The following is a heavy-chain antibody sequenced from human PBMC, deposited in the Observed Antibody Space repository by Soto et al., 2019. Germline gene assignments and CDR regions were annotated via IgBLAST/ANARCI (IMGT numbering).Heavy chain of an antibody. CDR2: ISGSGGST. J-gene: IGHJ4*02. CDR1: GFTFSSYA. Sequence: GGSLRLSSAASGFTFSSYAMSWVRQAPGKGLEWVSAISGSGGSTYYADSVKGRFTISRDNSKNTLYLQMDSLRAEDTAVYYCAKDSSGAGFFDYWGQGTLVTVSS. D-gene: IGHD6-19*01. V-gene: IGHV3-23*01. CDR3: AKDSSGAGFFDY.